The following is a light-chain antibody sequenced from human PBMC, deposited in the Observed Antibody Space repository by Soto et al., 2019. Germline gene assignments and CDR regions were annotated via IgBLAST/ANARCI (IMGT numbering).Light chain of an antibody. CDR2: KAS. CDR3: QQYNSYSGT. J-gene: IGKJ1*01. Sequence: DIQMTQSPSTLSASVGDRVTITCRASQSISSWLAWYQQTPGKAPKLLIYKASSLESGVPSRFSGSGSGTEFTLTISSLQADDFATYYCQQYNSYSGTFGQGTKVEIK. V-gene: IGKV1-5*03. CDR1: QSISSW.